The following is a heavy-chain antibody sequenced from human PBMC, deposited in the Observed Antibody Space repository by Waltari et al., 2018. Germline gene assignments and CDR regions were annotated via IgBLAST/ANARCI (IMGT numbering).Heavy chain of an antibody. CDR1: GGSISSSSYY. CDR2: IYYSGGT. J-gene: IGHJ3*02. Sequence: QLQLQESGPGLVKPSETLSLTCTVSGGSISSSSYYWGWVRQPPGKGLEWIWSIYYSGGTYKNPSLKSRVTISVDTSKNQFSLKLRSVTAADTAVYYCARHGPYSSSWTLGAFDIWGQGTMVTVSS. CDR3: ARHGPYSSSWTLGAFDI. V-gene: IGHV4-39*01. D-gene: IGHD6-13*01.